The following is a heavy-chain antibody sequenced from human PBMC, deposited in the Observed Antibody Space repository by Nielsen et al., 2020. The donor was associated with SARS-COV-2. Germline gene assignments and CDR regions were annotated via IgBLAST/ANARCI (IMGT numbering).Heavy chain of an antibody. D-gene: IGHD3-3*01. CDR3: ARDRYDFWSGYYLHYYYGMDV. J-gene: IGHJ6*02. V-gene: IGHV3-48*03. Sequence: VRQAPGKGLEWVSYISSSSSTIYYADSVKGRFTISRDNAKNSLYLQMNSLRAEDTAVYYCARDRYDFWSGYYLHYYYGMDVWGQGTTVTVSS. CDR2: ISSSSSTI.